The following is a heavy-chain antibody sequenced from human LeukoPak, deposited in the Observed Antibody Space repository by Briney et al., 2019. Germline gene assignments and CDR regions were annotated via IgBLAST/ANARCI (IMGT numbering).Heavy chain of an antibody. V-gene: IGHV1-2*06. CDR3: ARDQYSSGWYEGDY. D-gene: IGHD6-19*01. CDR1: GYTFTGYY. CDR2: INPNSGGT. Sequence: SVKVSCKASGYTFTGYYMHWVRQAPGQGLEWMGRINPNSGGTNYAQKFQGRVTMTRDTSISTAYMELSRLRSDDTAVYYCARDQYSSGWYEGDYWGQGTLVTVSS. J-gene: IGHJ4*02.